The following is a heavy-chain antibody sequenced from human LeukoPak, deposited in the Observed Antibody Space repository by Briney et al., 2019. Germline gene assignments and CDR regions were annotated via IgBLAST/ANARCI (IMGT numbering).Heavy chain of an antibody. CDR1: GGTFSSYA. Sequence: SVNVSCKASGGTFSSYAISWVRQAPGQGLKWMGRTIPILGIANYAQKFQGRVTITADKSTSTAYMELSSLRSEDTAVYYCARDLEMATMDDYWGQGTLVTVSS. CDR3: ARDLEMATMDDY. J-gene: IGHJ4*02. V-gene: IGHV1-69*04. D-gene: IGHD5-24*01. CDR2: TIPILGIA.